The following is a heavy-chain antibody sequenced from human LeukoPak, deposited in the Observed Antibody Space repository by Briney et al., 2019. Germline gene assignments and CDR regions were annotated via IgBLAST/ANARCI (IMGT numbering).Heavy chain of an antibody. J-gene: IGHJ4*02. CDR2: ISGSGMTT. D-gene: IGHD5-18*01. Sequence: GESLRLSCAASGFIFSTYAMTWVRQAPGKGLEWVSAISGSGMTTNYADSVKGRFTISRDNSKNTLYLQMTSLRAEDTAVYYCAKDRGNSYGHFDNWGQGTLVTVSS. V-gene: IGHV3-23*01. CDR1: GFIFSTYA. CDR3: AKDRGNSYGHFDN.